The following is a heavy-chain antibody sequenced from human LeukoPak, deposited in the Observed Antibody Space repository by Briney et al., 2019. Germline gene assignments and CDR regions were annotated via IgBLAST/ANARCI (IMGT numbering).Heavy chain of an antibody. Sequence: PGGSLRLSCAASGFTFSSYWMSWVRQAPGKGLEWVANIKQDGSEKYYVDSVKGRFTISRDNAKNSLYLQMNSLRAEDTAVYYCARSLGDFWSGPELYFDYWGQGTLVTVSS. CDR1: GFTFSSYW. CDR2: IKQDGSEK. J-gene: IGHJ4*02. CDR3: ARSLGDFWSGPELYFDY. D-gene: IGHD3-3*01. V-gene: IGHV3-7*01.